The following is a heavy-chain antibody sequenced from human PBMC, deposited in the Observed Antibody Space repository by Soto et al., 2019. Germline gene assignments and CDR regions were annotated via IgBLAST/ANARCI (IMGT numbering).Heavy chain of an antibody. CDR2: IYYDGST. J-gene: IGHJ4*02. Sequence: SETLSLTCTVSGGSINSITYYWASIRQPPGKGLAWIASIYYDGSTYYNPSLKSRVSISVDTSKNHFSLKLTSATAADTAVYYCAKVVVAATRHTDFDSWGQGTLVTVSS. V-gene: IGHV4-39*02. CDR1: GGSINSITYY. D-gene: IGHD2-15*01. CDR3: AKVVVAATRHTDFDS.